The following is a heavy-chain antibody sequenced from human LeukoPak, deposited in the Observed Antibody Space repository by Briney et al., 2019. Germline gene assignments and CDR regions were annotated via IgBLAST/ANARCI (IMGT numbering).Heavy chain of an antibody. CDR1: GFTFSSYE. CDR3: AELGITMIGGA. D-gene: IGHD3-10*02. CDR2: ISSSGSTI. Sequence: GGSLGLSCAASGFTFSSYEMNWVRQAPGKGLEWVSYISSSGSTIYYADSVKGRFTISRDNAKNSLYLQMNSLRAEDTAVYYCAELGITMIGGAWGKGTTVIVSS. J-gene: IGHJ6*04. V-gene: IGHV3-48*03.